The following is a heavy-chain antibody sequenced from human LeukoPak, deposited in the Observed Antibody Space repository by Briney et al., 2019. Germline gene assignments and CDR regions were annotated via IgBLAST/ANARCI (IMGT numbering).Heavy chain of an antibody. Sequence: ASVKVSCKASGYTFTSYDINWVRQATGQGLEWMGWMNPNSGNTGYAQKFQGRVTMTRDTSISTAYMELSRLRSDDTAVYYCARAVREKQYNWFDPWGQGTLVTVSS. J-gene: IGHJ5*02. CDR1: GYTFTSYD. V-gene: IGHV1-8*01. CDR3: ARAVREKQYNWFDP. CDR2: MNPNSGNT. D-gene: IGHD3-10*01.